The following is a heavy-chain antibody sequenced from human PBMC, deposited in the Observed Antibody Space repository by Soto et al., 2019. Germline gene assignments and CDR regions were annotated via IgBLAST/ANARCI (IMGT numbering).Heavy chain of an antibody. Sequence: KTSETLSLTCTVSGGSISSGGYYWSWIRQHPGKGLEWIGYIYYSGSTYYNPSLKSRVTISVDTSKNQFSLKLSSVTAADTAVYYCARGSAVAAILDWFDPWGQGTLVTVSS. J-gene: IGHJ5*02. V-gene: IGHV4-31*03. CDR2: IYYSGST. CDR3: ARGSAVAAILDWFDP. CDR1: GGSISSGGYY. D-gene: IGHD2-15*01.